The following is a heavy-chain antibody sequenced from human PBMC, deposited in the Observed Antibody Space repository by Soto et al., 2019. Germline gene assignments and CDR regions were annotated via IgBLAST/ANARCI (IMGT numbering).Heavy chain of an antibody. CDR2: IKTNTAGVTT. CDR1: GLTISNAW. J-gene: IGHJ6*02. V-gene: IGHV3-15*07. D-gene: IGHD2-15*01. CDR3: TTGSVEGV. Sequence: EVQLVESGGGFIYPGGSLRLSCAASGLTISNAWMHWVRQAPGKGLEWVCRIKTNTAGVTTDDAAAVKGRFTVSKDDSKNTLYLKMNSLKTEDTDLYYCTTGSVEGVWGQGTTVTVSS.